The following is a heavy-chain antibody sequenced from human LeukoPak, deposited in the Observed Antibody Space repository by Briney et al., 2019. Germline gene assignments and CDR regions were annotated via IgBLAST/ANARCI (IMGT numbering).Heavy chain of an antibody. CDR1: GYTFTSYG. CDR3: ARALVVPAAMDY. Sequence: ASVKVSCKASGYTFTSYGISWVRQAPGQGLEWMGWISAYNGNTNYAQKFQGRVTITADKSTSTAYMELSSLRSEDTAVYYCARALVVPAAMDYWGQGTLVTVSS. CDR2: ISAYNGNT. D-gene: IGHD2-2*01. J-gene: IGHJ4*02. V-gene: IGHV1-18*01.